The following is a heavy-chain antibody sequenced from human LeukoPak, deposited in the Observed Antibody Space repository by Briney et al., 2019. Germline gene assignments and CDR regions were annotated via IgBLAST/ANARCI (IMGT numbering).Heavy chain of an antibody. D-gene: IGHD2-21*01. J-gene: IGHJ2*01. CDR1: GFTFSSYS. Sequence: GGSLRLSCAASGFTFSSYSMNWVRQAPGKGLEWVSSISSSSSYIYYADSVKGRFTISRDNAKNSLYLQMNSLRAEGTAVYYCARIPSAWYFDLWGRGTLVTVSS. V-gene: IGHV3-21*01. CDR3: ARIPSAWYFDL. CDR2: ISSSSSYI.